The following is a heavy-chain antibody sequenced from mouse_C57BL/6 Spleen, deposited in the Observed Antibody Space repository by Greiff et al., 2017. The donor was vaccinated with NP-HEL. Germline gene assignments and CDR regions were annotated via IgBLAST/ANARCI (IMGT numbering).Heavy chain of an antibody. Sequence: VQLQQSGAELARPGASVKLSCKASGYTFTSYGISWVKQRTGQGLEWIGEIYPRSGNTYYNEKFKGKATLTADKSSSTAYMELRSLTSEDSAVYFCARGEGYYYGSSYGWFAYWGQGTLVTVSA. J-gene: IGHJ3*01. CDR2: IYPRSGNT. D-gene: IGHD1-1*01. V-gene: IGHV1-81*01. CDR1: GYTFTSYG. CDR3: ARGEGYYYGSSYGWFAY.